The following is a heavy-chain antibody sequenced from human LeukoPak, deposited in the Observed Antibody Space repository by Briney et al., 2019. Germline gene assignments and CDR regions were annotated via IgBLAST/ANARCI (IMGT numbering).Heavy chain of an antibody. Sequence: ASVKVSCKASGYTFTGYYMHWVRQAPGQGLEWMGWINPNSGGTNYAQKFQGRVTMTRDTSINTAYMELSRLRSDDTAVYYCARAPYYYGSGSYYHDAFDIWGQGTMVTVSS. CDR1: GYTFTGYY. CDR3: ARAPYYYGSGSYYHDAFDI. D-gene: IGHD3-10*01. J-gene: IGHJ3*02. CDR2: INPNSGGT. V-gene: IGHV1-2*02.